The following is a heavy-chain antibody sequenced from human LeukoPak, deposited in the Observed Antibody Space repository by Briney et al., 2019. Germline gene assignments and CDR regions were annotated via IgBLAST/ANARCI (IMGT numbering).Heavy chain of an antibody. CDR2: IYTSGST. J-gene: IGHJ4*02. V-gene: IGHV4-61*02. D-gene: IGHD5-18*01. CDR1: GGSISSGSYY. Sequence: SETLSLTCTVSGGSISSGSYYWSWIRQPAGKGLEWIGRIYTSGSTNYNPSLKSRVTISVDTSKNHFSLTLSSVTAADTAVYYCARTSGYSYGYGGFDYWGQGTLVTVSS. CDR3: ARTSGYSYGYGGFDY.